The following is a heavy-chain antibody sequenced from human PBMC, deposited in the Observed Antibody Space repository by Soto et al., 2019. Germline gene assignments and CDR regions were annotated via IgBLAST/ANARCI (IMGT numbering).Heavy chain of an antibody. CDR2: IIPILGIA. J-gene: IGHJ4*02. Sequence: GASVKVSCKASGGTFSSYTISWVRQAPGQGLEWMGRIIPILGIANYAQKFQGRVTITADKSTSTAYMELSSLRSEDTAVYYCARGPQITMKVVVREVYFDYWGQGTLVTVSS. D-gene: IGHD3-22*01. CDR3: ARGPQITMKVVVREVYFDY. V-gene: IGHV1-69*02. CDR1: GGTFSSYT.